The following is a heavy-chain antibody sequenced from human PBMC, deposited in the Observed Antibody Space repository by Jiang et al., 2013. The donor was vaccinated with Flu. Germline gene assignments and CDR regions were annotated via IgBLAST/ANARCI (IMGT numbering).Heavy chain of an antibody. V-gene: IGHV4-59*01. J-gene: IGHJ4*02. Sequence: GSGLVKPSETVSLTCTVSGDSMRTYYWSWIRQPPGKGLEWIGYVYYNGRTKYNPSLKSRVSISVDTSKNQFSLRLSSLTAADTAVYYCARGPGRAGSDYWGQGTLVTVSS. CDR3: ARGPGRAGSDY. D-gene: IGHD1-26*01. CDR1: GDSMRTYY. CDR2: VYYNGRT.